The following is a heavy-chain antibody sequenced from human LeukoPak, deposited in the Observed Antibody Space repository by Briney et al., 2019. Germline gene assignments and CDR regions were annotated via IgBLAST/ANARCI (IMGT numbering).Heavy chain of an antibody. CDR3: ARGYSYGGPFDY. Sequence: PSQTLSLTCTVSGGSISSGGYYWSWIRQHPGKGLEWIGYIYYSGSTYYNPSLKSRVTISVDTSKNQFSLKLSSVTAADTAVYYWARGYSYGGPFDYWGQGTLVTVSS. J-gene: IGHJ4*02. V-gene: IGHV4-31*03. CDR1: GGSISSGGYY. D-gene: IGHD5-18*01. CDR2: IYYSGST.